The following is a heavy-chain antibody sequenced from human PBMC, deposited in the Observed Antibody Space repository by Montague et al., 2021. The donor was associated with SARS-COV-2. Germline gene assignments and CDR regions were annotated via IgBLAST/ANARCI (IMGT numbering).Heavy chain of an antibody. CDR3: AAQTDYYYYCLDV. CDR2: IYDSGNV. J-gene: IGHJ6*02. CDR1: GGSIRNYY. Sequence: SETLSLTCAVSGGSIRNYYWSWIRQPPGRGLEWIAYIYDSGNVNYNPSLKSRVTILVDTSKNQFSLKLSSVTAADTAVYYCAAQTDYYYYCLDVWGQGTPVTVSS. V-gene: IGHV4-59*08.